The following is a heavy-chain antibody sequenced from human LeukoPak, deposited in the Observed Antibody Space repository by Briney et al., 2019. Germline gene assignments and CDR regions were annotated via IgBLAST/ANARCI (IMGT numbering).Heavy chain of an antibody. CDR2: MNPNSGNT. Sequence: ASVKVSCTTSAYTFTSYEINWVRQATGQGLEWMGWMNPNSGNTGYAQKFQGRVTMTRDTSIHTAYMELSSLRSEDTAVYYCARGHGPGGTRWPNLDFWGQGTLITVSS. D-gene: IGHD2-15*01. J-gene: IGHJ4*02. CDR1: AYTFTSYE. V-gene: IGHV1-8*01. CDR3: ARGHGPGGTRWPNLDF.